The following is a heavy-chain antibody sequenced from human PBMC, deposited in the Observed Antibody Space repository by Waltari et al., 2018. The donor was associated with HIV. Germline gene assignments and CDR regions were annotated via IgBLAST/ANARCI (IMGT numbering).Heavy chain of an antibody. Sequence: QVQLQQWGAGLLKPSETLSLTCAVYGGSFSGYYWSWLRQPPGKGLEWIGEINHSGSTNYNPSLKSRVTISVDTSKNQFSLKLSSVTAADTAVYYCARVVITIFGVVAYYFDYWGQGTLVTVSS. V-gene: IGHV4-34*01. CDR1: GGSFSGYY. D-gene: IGHD3-3*01. CDR2: INHSGST. J-gene: IGHJ4*02. CDR3: ARVVITIFGVVAYYFDY.